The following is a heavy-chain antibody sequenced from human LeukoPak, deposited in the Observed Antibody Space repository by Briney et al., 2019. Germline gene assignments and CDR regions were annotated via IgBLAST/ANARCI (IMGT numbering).Heavy chain of an antibody. D-gene: IGHD2-2*01. CDR2: ISSSSSYI. J-gene: IGHJ6*04. V-gene: IGHV3-21*01. CDR1: GFTFSSCS. CDR3: ARDYIVVVPAAGMDV. Sequence: PGGSLRLSCAASGFTFSSCSMNWVRQAPGRGLEWVSSISSSSSYIYYAVSVKGRFTISRDNAKNSLYLQMNSLRAEDTAVYYCARDYIVVVPAAGMDVWGKGTTVTVSS.